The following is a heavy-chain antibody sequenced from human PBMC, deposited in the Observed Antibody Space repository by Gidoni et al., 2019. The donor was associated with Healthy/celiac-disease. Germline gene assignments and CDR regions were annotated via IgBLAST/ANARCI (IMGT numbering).Heavy chain of an antibody. D-gene: IGHD3-22*01. V-gene: IGHV3-23*01. J-gene: IGHJ4*02. CDR1: GFTFSSYA. CDR2: ISGSGGST. CDR3: AKADSGYYSNHDIDY. Sequence: EAQLLESGGGLVQPAGSLRLSCAAYGFTFSSYAMSWVRQAPGKGLEWVSAISGSGGSTYYADSVKGRFTISRDNSKNTLYLQMNSLRAEDTAVYYCAKADSGYYSNHDIDYWGQGTMVTVSS.